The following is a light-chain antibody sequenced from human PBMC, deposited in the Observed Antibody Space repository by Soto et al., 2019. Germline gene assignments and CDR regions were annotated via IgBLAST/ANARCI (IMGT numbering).Light chain of an antibody. CDR1: QGISSS. J-gene: IGKJ3*01. CDR3: QQVNNYPFT. V-gene: IGKV1-9*01. Sequence: DIQLTQSPSFLSASVGDRVSITCRVSQGISSSLAWYQQKAGKAPQLLIYAASTLQSGVPSRFTGSGSGTEFTLTISSLQPEDFAAYYCQQVNNYPFTFGPGTKVDIK. CDR2: AAS.